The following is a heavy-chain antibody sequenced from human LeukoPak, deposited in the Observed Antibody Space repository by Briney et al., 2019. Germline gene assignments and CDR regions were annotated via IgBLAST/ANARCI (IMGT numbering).Heavy chain of an antibody. V-gene: IGHV3-43*02. J-gene: IGHJ4*02. D-gene: IGHD3-22*01. Sequence: GGSLRLSCAASGFTFDDYAMHWVRQAPGKGLEWVSLISGDGGSTYYADSVKGRLTISRDNSKNSLYLQMNSLRTEDTASYYCAKDKGYDSSGYYTYWGQGTLVTVSS. CDR2: ISGDGGST. CDR3: AKDKGYDSSGYYTY. CDR1: GFTFDDYA.